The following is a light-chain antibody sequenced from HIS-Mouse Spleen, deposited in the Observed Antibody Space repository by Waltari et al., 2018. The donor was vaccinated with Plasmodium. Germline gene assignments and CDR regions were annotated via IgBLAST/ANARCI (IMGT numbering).Light chain of an antibody. J-gene: IGLJ2*01. CDR2: EVS. Sequence: QSALTQPPSASGSPGQSVTISCTGTSSDVGGYNYVSWYQQPPGKAPKSMIYEVSKRPSGVPDRFSGSKSGNTASLTVSGLQAEDEADYYCSSYAGSNNLVFGGGTKLTVL. CDR1: SSDVGGYNY. V-gene: IGLV2-8*01. CDR3: SSYAGSNNLV.